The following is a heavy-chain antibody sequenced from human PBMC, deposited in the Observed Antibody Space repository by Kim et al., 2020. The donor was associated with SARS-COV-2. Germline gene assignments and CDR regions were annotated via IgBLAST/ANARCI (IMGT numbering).Heavy chain of an antibody. D-gene: IGHD3-10*01. V-gene: IGHV3-9*01. Sequence: GGSLRLSCAASGFTFGDYAMHWVRQAPGKGLEWVSGISWNSGSIGYADSVKGRFTISRDNAKNSLYLQMNSLRAEDTALYYCAKDMVRGVIMTHYFDYWGQGTLVTVSS. CDR1: GFTFGDYA. CDR3: AKDMVRGVIMTHYFDY. CDR2: ISWNSGSI. J-gene: IGHJ4*02.